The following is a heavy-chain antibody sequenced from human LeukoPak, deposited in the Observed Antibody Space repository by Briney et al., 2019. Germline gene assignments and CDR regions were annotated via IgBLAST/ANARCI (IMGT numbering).Heavy chain of an antibody. CDR3: ARIAAPGNRRLNF. V-gene: IGHV1-8*01. J-gene: IGHJ4*02. CDR2: MNPNSGNT. CDR1: GGTFTTYD. Sequence: ASVKVSCKASGGTFTTYDINWVRQAAGQGLEWMGWMNPNSGNTGNAQKFQGRVTMTRNTSISTAYMELTSLTSEDTAVYFCARIAAPGNRRLNFWGQGTLVTVSS. D-gene: IGHD6-13*01.